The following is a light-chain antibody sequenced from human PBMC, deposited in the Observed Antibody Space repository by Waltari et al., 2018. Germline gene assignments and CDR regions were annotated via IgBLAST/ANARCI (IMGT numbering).Light chain of an antibody. J-gene: IGLJ3*02. V-gene: IGLV2-11*01. CDR1: SSDVGGYNY. CDR3: CSYAGSWV. Sequence: QSALTQPRSVSGSPGQSVTISCTGTSSDVGGYNYVSWYQQHPGKAPKLMIYDVSKRPSGVPDSFSGSKSANTASLTISGRQAEDEAEYYCCSYAGSWVFGGGTKLTGL. CDR2: DVS.